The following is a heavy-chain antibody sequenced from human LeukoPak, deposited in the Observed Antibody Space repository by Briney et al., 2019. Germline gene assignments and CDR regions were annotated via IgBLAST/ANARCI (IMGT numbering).Heavy chain of an antibody. CDR3: AKADYDYVAN. CDR1: GFTFSTYA. J-gene: IGHJ4*02. D-gene: IGHD3-16*01. Sequence: PGRSLRLSCAASGFTFSTYAMHWVRQAPGKGLEWVSAISGSGGSTYYADSVKGRFTISRDNSKNTLYLQMNSLRAEDTAVYYCAKADYDYVANWGQGTLVTVSS. V-gene: IGHV3-23*01. CDR2: ISGSGGST.